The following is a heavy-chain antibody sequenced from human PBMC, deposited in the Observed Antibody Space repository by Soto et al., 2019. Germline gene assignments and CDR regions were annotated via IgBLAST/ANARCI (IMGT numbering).Heavy chain of an antibody. CDR3: ARGQRFFDWFDP. D-gene: IGHD3-3*01. CDR1: GGTISGYY. V-gene: IGHV4-4*07. Sequence: PTDTPSLTSSVSGGTISGYYWTWIRQPAGKGLEWIGRIYSSGNTKYNPSLQSRVTMSLDTSNNQFSLRLTSVTAADTAVYYCARGQRFFDWFDPWGHGTFVTVS. J-gene: IGHJ5*02. CDR2: IYSSGNT.